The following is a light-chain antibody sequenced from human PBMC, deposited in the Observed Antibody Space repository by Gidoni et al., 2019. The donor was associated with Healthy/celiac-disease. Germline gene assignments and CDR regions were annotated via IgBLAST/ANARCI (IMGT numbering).Light chain of an antibody. J-gene: IGKJ1*01. CDR2: GAS. V-gene: IGKV3-15*01. Sequence: EIVLMHSPATLSVSPGERPTLPCRASQSVSTNLAWYQQKPGQAPRLLSYGASTMATGFSARFSGGGTGTEFTLTISSLQSEDFAVYYCQQYNNWPQTLGQGTKLEMK. CDR3: QQYNNWPQT. CDR1: QSVSTN.